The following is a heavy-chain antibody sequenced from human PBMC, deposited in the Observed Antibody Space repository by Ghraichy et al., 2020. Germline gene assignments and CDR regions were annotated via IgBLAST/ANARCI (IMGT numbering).Heavy chain of an antibody. V-gene: IGHV4-59*01. CDR2: IYYGGDA. D-gene: IGHD2-2*01. CDR3: ATALDCSSASCLRGFGWFDP. Sequence: SCTVSGDSISSYYWSWIRQPPGKGLEWIGYIYYGGDANYNPSLKSRVTISVDTSKNQFFLKLTSVTAADTAVYYCATALDCSSASCLRGFGWFDPWGQGTLVTVSS. CDR1: GDSISSYY. J-gene: IGHJ5*02.